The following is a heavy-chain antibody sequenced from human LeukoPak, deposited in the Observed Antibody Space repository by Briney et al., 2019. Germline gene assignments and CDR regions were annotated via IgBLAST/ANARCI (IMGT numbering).Heavy chain of an antibody. CDR1: GGTFSSYA. CDR3: ARDLADSSSWFYYYYYGMDV. V-gene: IGHV1-69*13. Sequence: SVKVSCKASGGTFSSYAISWVRQAPGQGLEWMGGIIPIFGTANYAQKFQGRVTITADESTSTAYMELSSLRSEDTAVYYCARDLADSSSWFYYYYYGMDVWGQGTTVTVSS. CDR2: IIPIFGTA. D-gene: IGHD6-13*01. J-gene: IGHJ6*02.